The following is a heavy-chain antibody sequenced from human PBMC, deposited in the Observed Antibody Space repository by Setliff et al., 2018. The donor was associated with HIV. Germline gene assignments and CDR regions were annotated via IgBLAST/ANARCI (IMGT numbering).Heavy chain of an antibody. CDR3: ARNFWNGPPDYYYYGLDV. V-gene: IGHV4-39*07. Sequence: SETLSLTCTVSGGSISSGKYSWGWIRQPPGKGLEWIGTIYYSGSTYYNPSLESRVTISEDTSNNQFSLKLSSVTAADTAVYYCARNFWNGPPDYYYYGLDVWGQGTTVTVSS. CDR2: IYYSGST. CDR1: GGSISSGKYS. D-gene: IGHD3-3*01. J-gene: IGHJ6*02.